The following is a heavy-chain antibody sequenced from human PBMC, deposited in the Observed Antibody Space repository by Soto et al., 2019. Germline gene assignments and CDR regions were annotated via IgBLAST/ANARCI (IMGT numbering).Heavy chain of an antibody. J-gene: IGHJ6*02. CDR2: INHSGST. D-gene: IGHD3-3*01. CDR3: ARVGTIFGVVIPYYYYGMDV. V-gene: IGHV4-34*01. Sequence: SETLSLTCAVYGGSFSGYYWSWIRQPPGKGLEWIGEINHSGSTNYNPSLKSRVTISVDTSKNQFSLKLSSVTAADTAVYYCARVGTIFGVVIPYYYYGMDVWGQGTTVTVS. CDR1: GGSFSGYY.